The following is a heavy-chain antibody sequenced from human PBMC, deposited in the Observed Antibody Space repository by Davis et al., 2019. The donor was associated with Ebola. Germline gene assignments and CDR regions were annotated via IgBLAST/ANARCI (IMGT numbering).Heavy chain of an antibody. CDR2: IYYSGST. J-gene: IGHJ4*02. CDR3: ARDRFRGLRAIDY. CDR1: GGSISSDY. D-gene: IGHD5-12*01. V-gene: IGHV4-59*12. Sequence: MPSETLSLTCTVSGGSISSDYWSWIRQPPGKGLEWMGFIYYSGSTNYNLSLKSRVTISVDTSKNQFSLKLSSVTAADTAVYYCARDRFRGLRAIDYWGQGTLVTVSS.